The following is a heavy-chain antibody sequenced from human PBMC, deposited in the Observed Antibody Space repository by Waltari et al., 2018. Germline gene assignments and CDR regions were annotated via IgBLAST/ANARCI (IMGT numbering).Heavy chain of an antibody. CDR1: GGSFSGYY. D-gene: IGHD3-9*01. CDR2: MNHSGST. J-gene: IGHJ3*02. Sequence: QVQLQQWGAGLLKPSETLSLTCAVYGGSFSGYYWSWIRQPPGKGLEWIGEMNHSGSTNYTPSLKSRVTISVDTSKNQFSLKLSSVTAADTAVYYCARGVDILTAEDAFDIWGQGTMVTVSS. V-gene: IGHV4-34*01. CDR3: ARGVDILTAEDAFDI.